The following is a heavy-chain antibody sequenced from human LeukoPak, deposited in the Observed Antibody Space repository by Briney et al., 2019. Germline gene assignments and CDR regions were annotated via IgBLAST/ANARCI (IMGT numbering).Heavy chain of an antibody. J-gene: IGHJ4*02. CDR1: GFTFSDYY. V-gene: IGHV3-11*06. D-gene: IGHD4/OR15-4a*01. CDR3: ARDIVSMADY. CDR2: ISSSSSYT. Sequence: GGSLRLPCAASGFTFSDYYMSWIRQAPGKGVEWVSYISSSSSYTNYADSVKGRFTISRDNAKKSLYLQMNSLRAEDTAVYYCARDIVSMADYWGQGTLVTVSS.